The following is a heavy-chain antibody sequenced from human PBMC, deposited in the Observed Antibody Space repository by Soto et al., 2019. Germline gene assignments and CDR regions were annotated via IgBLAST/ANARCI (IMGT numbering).Heavy chain of an antibody. D-gene: IGHD6-13*01. J-gene: IGHJ4*02. V-gene: IGHV1-8*01. Sequence: GASVKVSCKASGYTFTSYDINWVRQATGQGLEWMGWMNPNSGNTGYAQKFQGRVTMTRNTSISTAYMELSSLRSEDTAVYFCARQARYSSSWPDWGQGTLVTVSS. CDR2: MNPNSGNT. CDR1: GYTFTSYD. CDR3: ARQARYSSSWPD.